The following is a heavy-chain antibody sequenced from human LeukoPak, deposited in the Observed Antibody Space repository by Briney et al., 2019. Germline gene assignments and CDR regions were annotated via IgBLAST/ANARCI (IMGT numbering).Heavy chain of an antibody. J-gene: IGHJ4*02. CDR2: IYYSGST. CDR3: ARDRRRQTRYFDY. CDR1: GGSISSYY. V-gene: IGHV4-59*01. Sequence: SETLSLTCTVSGGSISSYYWSWIRQPPGKGLEWIGYIYYSGSTNYNPSLKSRVTISVDTSKNQFSLKLSSVTAADTAVYYCARDRRRQTRYFDYWGQGTLVTVSS.